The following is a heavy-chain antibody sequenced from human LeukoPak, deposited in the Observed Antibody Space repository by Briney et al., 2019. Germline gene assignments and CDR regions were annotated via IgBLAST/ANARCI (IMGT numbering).Heavy chain of an antibody. CDR2: ISSSSSYI. Sequence: GGSLRLSCAASGFTFSSYSMNWVRQAPGKGLEWVSSISSSSSYIYYADSVKGRFTISRDNAKNSLYLQMNSLRAEDSAVYYCARDLQLYDSSGYYFDYWGQGTLVTVSS. D-gene: IGHD3-22*01. J-gene: IGHJ4*02. V-gene: IGHV3-21*01. CDR3: ARDLQLYDSSGYYFDY. CDR1: GFTFSSYS.